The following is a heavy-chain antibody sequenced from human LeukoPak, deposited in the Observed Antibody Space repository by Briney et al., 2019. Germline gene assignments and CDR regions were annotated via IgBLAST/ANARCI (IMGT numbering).Heavy chain of an antibody. CDR1: GFILGDYA. CDR3: AELGITMIGGV. V-gene: IGHV3-48*03. D-gene: IGHD3-10*02. J-gene: IGHJ6*04. Sequence: PGGSLRLSCTASGFILGDYAMSWVRQAPGKGLEWVSYISSSGSTIYYADSVKGRFTISRDNAKNSLYLQMNSLRAEDTAVYYCAELGITMIGGVWGKGTTVTISS. CDR2: ISSSGSTI.